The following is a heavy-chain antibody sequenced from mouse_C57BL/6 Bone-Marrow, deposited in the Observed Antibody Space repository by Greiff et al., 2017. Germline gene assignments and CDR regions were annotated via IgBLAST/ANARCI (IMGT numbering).Heavy chain of an antibody. J-gene: IGHJ2*01. D-gene: IGHD2-4*01. CDR3: ARGTWRLRGDYFDY. CDR1: GYAFTNYL. V-gene: IGHV1-54*01. Sequence: VQLQQSGAELVRPGPSVKVSCKASGYAFTNYLIEWVKQRPGQGLEWIGVINPGSGGTNYNEKFKGKATLTADKSSSTAYMQLSSLTSEDSAVYFCARGTWRLRGDYFDYWGQGTTLTVSS. CDR2: INPGSGGT.